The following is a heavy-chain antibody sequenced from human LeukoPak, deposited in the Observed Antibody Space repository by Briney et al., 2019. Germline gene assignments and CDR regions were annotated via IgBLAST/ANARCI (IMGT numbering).Heavy chain of an antibody. CDR3: AGGRGSD. Sequence: GGSLRLSCAASGFTVSSYSMTWVRQAPGQDLEWVSVISSGGVAYYADSVKGRFTISKDNSKNTLFLQMNGLRAEDTAVYYCAGGRGSDWGQGTLVTVSS. J-gene: IGHJ4*02. D-gene: IGHD3-10*01. CDR1: GFTVSSYS. V-gene: IGHV3-53*01. CDR2: ISSGGVA.